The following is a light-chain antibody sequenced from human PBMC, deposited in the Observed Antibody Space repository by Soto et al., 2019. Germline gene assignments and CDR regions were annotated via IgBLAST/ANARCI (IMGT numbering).Light chain of an antibody. CDR2: AAS. J-gene: IGKJ1*01. Sequence: DIQMTQSPSSLSASVGDRVTITCRASQRIGTYLNWYQQKPGKAPKVLIYAASSLQSGVPSRFSSSGSGTDFTLTISSLQPEDFVTYYCQQSHSAPRTFGQGTKVEIK. CDR3: QQSHSAPRT. CDR1: QRIGTY. V-gene: IGKV1-39*01.